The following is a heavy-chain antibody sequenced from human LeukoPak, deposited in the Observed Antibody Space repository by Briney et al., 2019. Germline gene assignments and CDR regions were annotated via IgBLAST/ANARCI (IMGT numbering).Heavy chain of an antibody. D-gene: IGHD5-12*01. Sequence: GASVKVSCKASGYTFTSYGISWVRQAPGQGLEWMGWISAYNGNTNYAQKLQGRVTMTTDTSTSTAYMELRSLRSDDTAVYYCARIVVATIHYYYYMDVWGKGTTVTVSS. CDR1: GYTFTSYG. CDR2: ISAYNGNT. V-gene: IGHV1-18*01. J-gene: IGHJ6*03. CDR3: ARIVVATIHYYYYMDV.